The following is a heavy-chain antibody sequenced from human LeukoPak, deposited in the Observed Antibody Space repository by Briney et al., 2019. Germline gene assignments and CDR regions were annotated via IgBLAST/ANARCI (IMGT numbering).Heavy chain of an antibody. Sequence: GGSLRLSCAASGFTVSSNYMSWVRQAPGKGLEWVSVIYSGGSTYYADSVKGRFTVSRDNSKNTLYLQMNSLRAEDTAVYYCASTFYGDSPPYWGQGTLVTVSS. D-gene: IGHD4-17*01. CDR3: ASTFYGDSPPY. CDR1: GFTVSSNY. J-gene: IGHJ4*02. V-gene: IGHV3-66*01. CDR2: IYSGGST.